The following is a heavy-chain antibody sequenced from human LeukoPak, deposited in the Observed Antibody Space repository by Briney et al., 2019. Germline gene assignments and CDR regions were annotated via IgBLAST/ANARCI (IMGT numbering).Heavy chain of an antibody. CDR1: GFSVSSNY. D-gene: IGHD3-22*01. V-gene: IGHV3-30-3*01. J-gene: IGHJ4*02. CDR2: ISYDGSNK. Sequence: PGGSLRLSCAASGFSVSSNYMSWVRQAPGKGLEWVAVISYDGSNKYYADSVKGRFTISRDNSKNTLYLQMNSLRAEDTAVYYCATQVGYYDSSGYRNFDYWGQGTLVTVSS. CDR3: ATQVGYYDSSGYRNFDY.